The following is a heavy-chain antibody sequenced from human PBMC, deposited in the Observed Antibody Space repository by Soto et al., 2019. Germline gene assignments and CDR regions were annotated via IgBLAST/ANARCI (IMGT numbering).Heavy chain of an antibody. Sequence: QLQLQESGSGLVKPSQTLSLTCAVSGGSISSGGYSWSWIRQPPGKGLEWIGYIYHSGNTYYNPSLKSRCTKSVHRSKNKFTLKLSSVTPAHTAVYYWARTPTPWGQGTLVTVSS. D-gene: IGHD4-17*01. CDR3: ARTPTP. J-gene: IGHJ5*02. V-gene: IGHV4-30-2*01. CDR2: IYHSGNT. CDR1: GGSISSGGYS.